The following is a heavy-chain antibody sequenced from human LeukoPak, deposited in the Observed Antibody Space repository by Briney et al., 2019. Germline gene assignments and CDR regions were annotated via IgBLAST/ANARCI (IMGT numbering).Heavy chain of an antibody. CDR2: IYSDGNT. Sequence: GGSLRLSCAASGFTFSSYSMNWVRQAPGMGLEWVSTIYSDGNTYYPDSVKGRFTISRDGSKNTLYLQLNSLRTEDTAIYYCVREREGSNSEHWGQGTLVAVSS. CDR1: GFTFSSYS. CDR3: VREREGSNSEH. J-gene: IGHJ1*01. D-gene: IGHD1-26*01. V-gene: IGHV3-53*01.